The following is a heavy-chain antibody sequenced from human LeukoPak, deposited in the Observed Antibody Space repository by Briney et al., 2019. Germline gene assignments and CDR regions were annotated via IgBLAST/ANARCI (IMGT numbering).Heavy chain of an antibody. J-gene: IGHJ3*02. CDR2: IYGSGST. CDR3: ARLFSSSSGRAFGI. D-gene: IGHD6-6*01. CDR1: GGXINSFY. Sequence: SETLSLTCNVSGGXINSFYCSWIRQPPGKGLEWIGYIYGSGSTNYNPSLKSRVTISVDTSKNQFSLRLNSVTAADTAVYYCARLFSSSSGRAFGIWGQGTIVTVSS. V-gene: IGHV4-59*01.